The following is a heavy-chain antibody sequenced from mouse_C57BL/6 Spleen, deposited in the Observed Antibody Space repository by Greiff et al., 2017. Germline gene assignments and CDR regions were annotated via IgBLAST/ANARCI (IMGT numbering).Heavy chain of an antibody. V-gene: IGHV1-4*01. CDR2: INPSSGYT. J-gene: IGHJ2*01. Sequence: QVQLKESGAELARPGASVKMSCKASGYTFTSYTMHWVKQRPGQGLEWIGYINPSSGYTKYNQKFKDKATLTADKSSSTAYMQLCSLTSEDSAVYYCAREVNGYFDYWGQGTTLTVSS. CDR1: GYTFTSYT. D-gene: IGHD1-1*02. CDR3: AREVNGYFDY.